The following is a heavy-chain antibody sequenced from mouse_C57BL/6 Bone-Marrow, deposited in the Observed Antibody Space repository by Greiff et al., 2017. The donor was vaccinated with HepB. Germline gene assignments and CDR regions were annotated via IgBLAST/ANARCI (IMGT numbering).Heavy chain of an antibody. CDR3: AKNRRQLRLGYFDY. D-gene: IGHD3-2*02. J-gene: IGHJ2*01. V-gene: IGHV2-5*01. CDR1: GFSFTSYG. Sequence: VKVVESGPGLVQPSQSLSITCTVSGFSFTSYGVHWVRQSPGKGLEWLGVIWRGGSTDYNAAFMSRLSITKDNSKSQVFFKMNSLQADDTAIYYCAKNRRQLRLGYFDYWGQGTTLTVSS. CDR2: IWRGGST.